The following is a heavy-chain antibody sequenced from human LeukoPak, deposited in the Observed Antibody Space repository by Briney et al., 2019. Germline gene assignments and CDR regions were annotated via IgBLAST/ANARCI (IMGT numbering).Heavy chain of an antibody. CDR1: GYTFSNHG. J-gene: IGHJ4*02. CDR3: ARDIGVSQFDY. Sequence: VASVKVSCKASGYTFSNHGISWVRQAPGQGLEWMGWISGYNGQTEYAQKFQGRVTLTTDTSTSTAYIEVRSLTSDDTAVYYCARDIGVSQFDYWGQGTLVTVSS. CDR2: ISGYNGQT. D-gene: IGHD3-10*01. V-gene: IGHV1-18*01.